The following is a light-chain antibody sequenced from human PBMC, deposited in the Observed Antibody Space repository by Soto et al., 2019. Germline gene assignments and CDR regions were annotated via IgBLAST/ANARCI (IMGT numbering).Light chain of an antibody. CDR2: GVS. Sequence: EIVMTQSPATLSVSPGERATLSCRASQSVSSNLAWYQQKPGQAPRLLIYGVSTRATGIPARFSGSGSGTEFTLTISSLQSEDFAVYYCQQYTTFGGGTKVEIK. CDR3: QQYTT. CDR1: QSVSSN. J-gene: IGKJ4*01. V-gene: IGKV3-15*01.